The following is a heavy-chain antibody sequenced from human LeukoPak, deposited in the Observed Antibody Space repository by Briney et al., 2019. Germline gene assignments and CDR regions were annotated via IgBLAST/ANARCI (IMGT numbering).Heavy chain of an antibody. D-gene: IGHD4-17*01. CDR3: ARTRITVTTRSWDY. V-gene: IGHV3-21*01. J-gene: IGHJ4*02. Sequence: PGGSLRLSCATSGFTFSTYNMNWVRQAPGKGLEWVSSISSSSTYIYYADSVKGRFTISRDNAKNSLYLQINSLRAEDTAVYYCARTRITVTTRSWDYWDQGTLVTVSS. CDR1: GFTFSTYN. CDR2: ISSSSTYI.